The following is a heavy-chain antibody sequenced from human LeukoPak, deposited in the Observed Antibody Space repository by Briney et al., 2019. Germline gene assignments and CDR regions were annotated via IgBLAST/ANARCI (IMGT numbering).Heavy chain of an antibody. V-gene: IGHV4-39*01. D-gene: IGHD1-26*01. Sequence: PSQTLSLTCTVSGGSISSGSYYWSWIRQPPGKGLEWIGSIYYSGSTYYNPSLKSRVTISVDTSKNQFSLKLSSVTAADTAVYYCARLPDSGSLDYWGQGTLVTVSS. CDR3: ARLPDSGSLDY. CDR2: IYYSGST. CDR1: GGSISSGSYY. J-gene: IGHJ4*02.